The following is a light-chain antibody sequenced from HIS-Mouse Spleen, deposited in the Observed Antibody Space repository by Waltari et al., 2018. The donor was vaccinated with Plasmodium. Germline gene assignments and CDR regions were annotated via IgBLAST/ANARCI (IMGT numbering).Light chain of an antibody. V-gene: IGLV2-11*01. Sequence: QSALTQPRPVSGSPGQSVTISCTGTSRAVGGYNYVSWYQQHPGKAPKPMIYDVSKRPSGVPDRFSGSKSGNTASLTISGLQAEDEADYYCCSYAGSYTYVFGTGTKVTVL. CDR1: SRAVGGYNY. J-gene: IGLJ1*01. CDR2: DVS. CDR3: CSYAGSYTYV.